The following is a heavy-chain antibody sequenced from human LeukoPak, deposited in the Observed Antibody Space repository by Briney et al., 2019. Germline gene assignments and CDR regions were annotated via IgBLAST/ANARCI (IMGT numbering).Heavy chain of an antibody. D-gene: IGHD5-18*01. V-gene: IGHV4-59*01. J-gene: IGHJ4*02. CDR1: GDSISSYY. Sequence: SETLSLTCTVSGDSISSYYWSWVRQPPGKGMEWVGYIYYSGSTNYNPSLKSRVTISVDTSKNQFALKLSSVTAADTAVYYCARSPRGYSYGYLDYWGQGTLVTVSS. CDR2: IYYSGST. CDR3: ARSPRGYSYGYLDY.